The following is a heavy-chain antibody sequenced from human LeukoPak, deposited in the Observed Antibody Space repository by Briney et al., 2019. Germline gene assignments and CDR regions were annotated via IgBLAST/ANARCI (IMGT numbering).Heavy chain of an antibody. CDR2: FDPEDGET. CDR1: GYTLTELS. Sequence: GASVTVSCKVSGYTLTELSMHWVRQAPGKGGERMGGFDPEDGETIYAQKFQGRVTMTEDTSTDTAYMELSSLRSEDTAVYYCATRRVRGYCSSTSCYLPIDYWGQGTLVTVSS. D-gene: IGHD2-2*01. V-gene: IGHV1-24*01. CDR3: ATRRVRGYCSSTSCYLPIDY. J-gene: IGHJ4*02.